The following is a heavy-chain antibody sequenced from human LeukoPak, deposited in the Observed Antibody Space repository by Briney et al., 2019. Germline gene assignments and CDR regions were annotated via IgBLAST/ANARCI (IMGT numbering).Heavy chain of an antibody. D-gene: IGHD3-9*01. Sequence: GGSLRLSCAASGFIFRNYATSWVRQAPGKGLEWVSAITGSGDTTYYADSVKGRFTISRDNSKNTLYVEMNTLRAEDTAVYYCAKWGDYDILTGYYVSDFWGQGTLVTVSS. V-gene: IGHV3-23*01. CDR2: ITGSGDTT. CDR1: GFIFRNYA. J-gene: IGHJ4*02. CDR3: AKWGDYDILTGYYVSDF.